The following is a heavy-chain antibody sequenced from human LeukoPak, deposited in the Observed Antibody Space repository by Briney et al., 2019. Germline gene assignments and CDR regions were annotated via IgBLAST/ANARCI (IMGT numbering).Heavy chain of an antibody. Sequence: GGSLRLSCAVSGFTFRGYWMHWVRQAPGKGLVWVSRINTDGSSTSYADSVKGRFTISRDNSKNTLYLQMNSLRAEDTAVYYCARTIPGPSSPYYFDYWGQGTLVTVSS. CDR3: ARTIPGPSSPYYFDY. D-gene: IGHD3-10*01. CDR1: GFTFRGYW. J-gene: IGHJ4*02. V-gene: IGHV3-74*01. CDR2: INTDGSST.